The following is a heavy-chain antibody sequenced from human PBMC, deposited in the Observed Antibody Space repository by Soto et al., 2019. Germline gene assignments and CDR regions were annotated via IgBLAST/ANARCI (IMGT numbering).Heavy chain of an antibody. CDR1: NGSISSGGYY. D-gene: IGHD3-16*01. V-gene: IGHV4-31*03. Sequence: SETLSLTCTVSNGSISSGGYYWSWIRQHPGKGLEWIGYIYYSGSTYYNPSLKSRVTISVDTSRNQFSLKLSSVTAADTAVYYCALRLGDPGRLYFDYWGQGTLVTVSS. CDR2: IYYSGST. J-gene: IGHJ4*02. CDR3: ALRLGDPGRLYFDY.